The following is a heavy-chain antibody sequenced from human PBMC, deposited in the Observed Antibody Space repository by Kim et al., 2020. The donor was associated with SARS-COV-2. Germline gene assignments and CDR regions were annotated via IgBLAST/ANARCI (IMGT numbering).Heavy chain of an antibody. J-gene: IGHJ4*02. CDR1: GFTFSSYA. D-gene: IGHD6-19*01. CDR3: ARGEDSSGWPFDY. Sequence: GGSLRLSCAASGFTFSSYAMHWVRQAPGKGLEWVAVISYDGSNKYYADSVKGRFTISRDNSKNTLYLQMNSLRAEDTAVYYCARGEDSSGWPFDYWGQGTLVTVSS. CDR2: ISYDGSNK. V-gene: IGHV3-30-3*01.